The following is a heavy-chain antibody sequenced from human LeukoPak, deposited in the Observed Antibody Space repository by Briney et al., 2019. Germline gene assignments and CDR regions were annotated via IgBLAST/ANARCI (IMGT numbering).Heavy chain of an antibody. Sequence: ASVTVSCKASGYTFTSYYMHWVRQAPGQGLKWMGLINPSGGRTSYAQKIQGRVTVTRDKSTSTVYMELSTLRYEDTAMYYCARTGYSAYDYGYWGQGTLVTVSS. CDR1: GYTFTSYY. CDR3: ARTGYSAYDYGY. CDR2: INPSGGRT. V-gene: IGHV1-46*01. D-gene: IGHD5-12*01. J-gene: IGHJ4*02.